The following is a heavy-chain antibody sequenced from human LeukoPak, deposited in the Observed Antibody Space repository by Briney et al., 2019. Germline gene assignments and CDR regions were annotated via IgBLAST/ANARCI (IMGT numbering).Heavy chain of an antibody. V-gene: IGHV1-69*01. CDR1: GGTFSSYA. J-gene: IGHJ3*02. CDR2: IIPIFGTA. D-gene: IGHD5-24*01. Sequence: SVKVSCKASGGTFSSYAISWVRQAPGQGLEWMGGIIPIFGTANYAQKFQGRVTITADESMSTAYMELSSLRSEDTAVYYCARDRPFGKRDGYKIWYDAFDIWGQGTMVTVSS. CDR3: ARDRPFGKRDGYKIWYDAFDI.